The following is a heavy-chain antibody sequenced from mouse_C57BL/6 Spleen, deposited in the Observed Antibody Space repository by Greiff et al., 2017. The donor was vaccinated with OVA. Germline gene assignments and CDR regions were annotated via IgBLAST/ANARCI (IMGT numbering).Heavy chain of an antibody. CDR2: IRHKANGYTT. D-gene: IGHD1-1*01. CDR1: GFTFTDYY. CDR3: ARTTVVAPRYFDV. V-gene: IGHV7-3*01. Sequence: EVQGVESGGGLVQPGGSLSLSCAASGFTFTDYYMSWVSQPPGKALEWLGFIRHKANGYTTEYSASVKGWFTISRDNSQSILYVQMNALRAEDSATYDCARTTVVAPRYFDVWGTGTTVTVSS. J-gene: IGHJ1*03.